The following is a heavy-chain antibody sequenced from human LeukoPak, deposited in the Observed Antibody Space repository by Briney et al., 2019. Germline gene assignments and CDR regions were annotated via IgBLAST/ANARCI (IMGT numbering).Heavy chain of an antibody. V-gene: IGHV4-30-4*01. Sequence: SQTLSLTCTVSGGSISSGDYYWSWIRQPPGKGLEWIGYIYYSGSTYYNPSLKSRVTISVDTSKNQFSLKLSSVTAADTAVYYCASLTVGATRNDAFDIWGQGTMVTVSS. D-gene: IGHD1-26*01. J-gene: IGHJ3*02. CDR3: ASLTVGATRNDAFDI. CDR1: GGSISSGDYY. CDR2: IYYSGST.